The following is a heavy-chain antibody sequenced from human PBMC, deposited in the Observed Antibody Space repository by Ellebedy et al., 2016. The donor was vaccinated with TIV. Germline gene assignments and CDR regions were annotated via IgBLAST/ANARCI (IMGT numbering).Heavy chain of an antibody. J-gene: IGHJ4*02. Sequence: GESLKISCAASGFTFSSYGMHWVRQAPGKGLEWVANIKQDGSEKYYVDSVKGRFTISRDNAKNSLYLEMNSLRAEDTAVYYCARSSSGWPSFEYWGQGTLVTVSS. CDR1: GFTFSSYG. V-gene: IGHV3-7*01. CDR2: IKQDGSEK. CDR3: ARSSSGWPSFEY. D-gene: IGHD6-19*01.